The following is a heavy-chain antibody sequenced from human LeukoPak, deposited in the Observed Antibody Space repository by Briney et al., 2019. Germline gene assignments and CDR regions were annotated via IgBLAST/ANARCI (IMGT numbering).Heavy chain of an antibody. J-gene: IGHJ3*02. CDR1: GFTFSDYY. Sequence: GGSRRLSCAASGFTFSDYYMSWIRQPPGKGLEWVSYISSSGSTIYYADSVKGRFTISRDNAKNSLYLQMNSLRAEDTAVYYCARARRVARDAFDIWGQGTMVTVSS. CDR2: ISSSGSTI. D-gene: IGHD2-15*01. CDR3: ARARRVARDAFDI. V-gene: IGHV3-11*01.